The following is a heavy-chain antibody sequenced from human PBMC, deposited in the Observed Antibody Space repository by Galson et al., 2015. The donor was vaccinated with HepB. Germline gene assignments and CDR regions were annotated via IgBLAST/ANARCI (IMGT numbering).Heavy chain of an antibody. V-gene: IGHV1-69*13. CDR1: GGTFSSYA. J-gene: IGHJ6*03. D-gene: IGHD2-2*01. CDR2: IIPIFGTA. CDR3: ARRHREIVPAASYYYYYYMDV. Sequence: SVKVSCKASGGTFSSYAISWVRQAPGQGLEWMGGIIPIFGTANYAQKFQGRVTITADESTSTAYMELSSLRSEDTAVYYCARRHREIVPAASYYYYYYMDVWGKGTTVTVSS.